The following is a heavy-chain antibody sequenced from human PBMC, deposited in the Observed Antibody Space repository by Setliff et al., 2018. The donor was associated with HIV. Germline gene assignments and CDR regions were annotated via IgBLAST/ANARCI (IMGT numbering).Heavy chain of an antibody. J-gene: IGHJ5*01. CDR1: GFTFSNSW. Sequence: PGGSLSPSCAASGFTFSNSWMHWVRQAPGKGLVWVSRINTDGSSATYADSVKGRFTNSRDNAKNTLYLQMDSLRAEDTAVYYCARGGANPSWFDSWGQGTLVTVSS. CDR3: ARGGANPSWFDS. V-gene: IGHV3-74*03. D-gene: IGHD3-16*01. CDR2: INTDGSSA.